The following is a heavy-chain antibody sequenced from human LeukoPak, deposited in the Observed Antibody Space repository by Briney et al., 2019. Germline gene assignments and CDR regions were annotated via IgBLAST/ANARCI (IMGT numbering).Heavy chain of an antibody. J-gene: IGHJ4*02. CDR2: IIHSGST. V-gene: IGHV4-34*12. D-gene: IGHD1-26*01. CDR1: GGSFSGYY. Sequence: SETLSLTCAVYGGSFSGYYWSWIRQPPGKGLEWIGAIIHSGSTNYNPSLKSRVTTSVDTSKNHFSLKLISVTAADTAVYFCARSGSSYIFDYWGQGALVTVSS. CDR3: ARSGSSYIFDY.